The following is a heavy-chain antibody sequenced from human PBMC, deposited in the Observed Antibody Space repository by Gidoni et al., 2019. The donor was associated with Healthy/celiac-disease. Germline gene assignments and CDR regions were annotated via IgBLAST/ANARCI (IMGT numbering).Heavy chain of an antibody. CDR2: IIPIFGTA. D-gene: IGHD3-3*01. CDR3: ARVGRTYYDFWSGYFTNYYYYGMDV. V-gene: IGHV1-69*01. Sequence: QVQLVQSGAEVKKPGSSVKVSCKASGGTFSSYAISWVRQAPGQGLEWMGGIIPIFGTANCAQKFQGRVTITADESTSTAYMELSSLRSEDTAVYYCARVGRTYYDFWSGYFTNYYYYGMDVWGQGTTVTVSS. CDR1: GGTFSSYA. J-gene: IGHJ6*02.